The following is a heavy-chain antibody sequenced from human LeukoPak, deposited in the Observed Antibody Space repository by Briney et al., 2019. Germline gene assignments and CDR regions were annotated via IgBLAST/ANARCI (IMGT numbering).Heavy chain of an antibody. CDR2: MNPNSGHT. CDR1: GYTFINYD. J-gene: IGHJ5*02. D-gene: IGHD5-12*01. CDR3: ARGRASAGGYSGYDWDDWFDP. V-gene: IGHV1-8*03. Sequence: GASVKVSCKASGYTFINYDINWVRQATGQGLQWMGWMNPNSGHTGYAQKFQGRVTITRNTSISTAYMDLSSLRSEDTAVYYCARGRASAGGYSGYDWDDWFDPWGQGTLVTVSS.